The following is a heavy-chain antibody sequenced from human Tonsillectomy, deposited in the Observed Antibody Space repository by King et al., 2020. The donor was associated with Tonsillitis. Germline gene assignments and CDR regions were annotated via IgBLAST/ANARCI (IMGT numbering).Heavy chain of an antibody. Sequence: VQLVESGGGLVKPGGSLRLSCAASTFTFSSYTMNWVRQAPGKGLEWISSISTSSRYIYYADSVKGRFTISRDNAKNSLYLQMNSLRAEDTAVYYCAIYPSGPYSGNVHLYLDLWGRGTLVTVSS. D-gene: IGHD4-23*01. J-gene: IGHJ2*01. V-gene: IGHV3-21*01. CDR2: ISTSSRYI. CDR3: AIYPSGPYSGNVHLYLDL. CDR1: TFTFSSYT.